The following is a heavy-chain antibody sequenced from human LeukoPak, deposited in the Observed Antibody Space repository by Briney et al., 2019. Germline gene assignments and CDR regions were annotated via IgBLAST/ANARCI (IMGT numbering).Heavy chain of an antibody. D-gene: IGHD6-19*01. CDR1: GGSISSGGYY. CDR2: IYYSGST. Sequence: SETLSLTCTVSGGSISSGGYYWSWIRQHPGKGLEWIGYIYYSGSTYYNPSLKSRVTISVDTSKNQFSLKLSSVTAADTAIYYCARNIRQWLVRYDYWGQGTLVTVSS. V-gene: IGHV4-31*03. J-gene: IGHJ4*02. CDR3: ARNIRQWLVRYDY.